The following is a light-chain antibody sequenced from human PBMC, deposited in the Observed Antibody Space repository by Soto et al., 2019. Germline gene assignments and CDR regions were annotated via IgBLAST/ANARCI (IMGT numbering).Light chain of an antibody. Sequence: FVLTQYPGTLSLSPGERATLSCRASQTVRNNYLAWYQQKPGQAPRLLIYDASSRATGIPDRFSGGGSGTDFTLTISRLEPEDFAVYYCQQFSSYPLTFGGGTKVDIK. CDR2: DAS. J-gene: IGKJ4*01. V-gene: IGKV3-20*01. CDR1: QTVRNNY. CDR3: QQFSSYPLT.